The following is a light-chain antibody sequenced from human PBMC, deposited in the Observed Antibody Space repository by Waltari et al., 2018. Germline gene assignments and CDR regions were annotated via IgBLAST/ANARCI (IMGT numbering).Light chain of an antibody. V-gene: IGLV1-47*01. CDR1: SSNTGSNY. CDR3: AAWDDSLSGRGV. CDR2: RNN. Sequence: QSVLTQPPSASGTPGQRVTIPCSGSSSNTGSNYVYWYQQLPGTAPKLLIYRNNQRPSGVPDRFSGSKSGTSASLAISGLRSEDEADYYCAAWDDSLSGRGVFGGGTKLTVL. J-gene: IGLJ3*02.